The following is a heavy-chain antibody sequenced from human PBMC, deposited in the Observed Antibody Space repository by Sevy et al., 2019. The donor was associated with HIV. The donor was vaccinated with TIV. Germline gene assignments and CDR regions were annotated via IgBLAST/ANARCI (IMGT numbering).Heavy chain of an antibody. D-gene: IGHD6-19*01. CDR1: GFTFSSYA. CDR2: ISGSGGST. CDR3: AKAGAVAGKIYGHFDY. J-gene: IGHJ4*02. V-gene: IGHV3-23*01. Sequence: GGSLRLSCAASGFTFSSYAMSWVRQAPGKGLEWVSAISGSGGSTYYADSVKGRFTISRDNSKNTLYLQMNSLRAEDTAVYYCAKAGAVAGKIYGHFDYWGQGTLVTVSS.